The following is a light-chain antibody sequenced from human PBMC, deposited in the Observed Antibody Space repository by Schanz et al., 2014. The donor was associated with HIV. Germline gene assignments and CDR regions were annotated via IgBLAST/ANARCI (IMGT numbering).Light chain of an antibody. CDR1: QSITSNY. Sequence: EIVLTQSPGTLSLSPGERATLSCRASQSITSNYLAWYRQTPGQAPRLLIFGASTRATGIPARFSGSGFETDFTLTISSLEPEDSAVYYCQQYGSSPTFGQGTRVEIK. CDR2: GAS. CDR3: QQYGSSPT. V-gene: IGKV3-20*01. J-gene: IGKJ1*01.